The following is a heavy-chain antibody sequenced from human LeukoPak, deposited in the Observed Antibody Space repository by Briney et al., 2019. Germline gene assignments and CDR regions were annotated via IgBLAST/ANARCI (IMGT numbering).Heavy chain of an antibody. D-gene: IGHD6-6*01. J-gene: IGHJ4*02. V-gene: IGHV3-64*01. Sequence: GSLRLSCAASGFTFSSYAMHWVRQAPGKGLEYVSAISSNGGSTYYANSVKGRFTISRDNSKNTLFLQMGSLRAEDMAVYYCAGGGSIAARPIDYWGQGTLVTVSS. CDR1: GFTFSSYA. CDR3: AGGGSIAARPIDY. CDR2: ISSNGGST.